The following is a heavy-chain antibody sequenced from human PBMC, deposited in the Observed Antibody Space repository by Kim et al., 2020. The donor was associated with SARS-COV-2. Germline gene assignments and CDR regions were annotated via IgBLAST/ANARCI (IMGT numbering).Heavy chain of an antibody. CDR2: IIHSGSA. CDR3: ASVSKPPQQLVNYYFYYGMDV. D-gene: IGHD4-4*01. Sequence: SETLSLTCRVSGGSFSAYSWSWIRQPPGKGPEWIGQIIHSGSANYNPSLRSRVTLSVDKSKNQFSLNLTSVTAADTAVYFCASVSKPPQQLVNYYFYYGMDVGGQGTTVIVS. CDR1: GGSFSAYS. J-gene: IGHJ6*02. V-gene: IGHV4-34*12.